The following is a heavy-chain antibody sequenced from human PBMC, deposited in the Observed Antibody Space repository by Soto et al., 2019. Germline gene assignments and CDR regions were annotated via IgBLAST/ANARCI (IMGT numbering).Heavy chain of an antibody. CDR2: IYYGGST. CDR3: SKTDYYYYGMDV. J-gene: IGHJ6*02. V-gene: IGHV4-39*01. CDR1: GVSISSSSYY. Sequence: ETLSLTCTVSGVSISSSSYYWGWIRQPPGKGLEWIGSIYYGGSTFYNPSLKSRVTISVDTSKNQFSLRLSSVTAADTAVYYCSKTDYYYYGMDVWGQGTTVTVSS.